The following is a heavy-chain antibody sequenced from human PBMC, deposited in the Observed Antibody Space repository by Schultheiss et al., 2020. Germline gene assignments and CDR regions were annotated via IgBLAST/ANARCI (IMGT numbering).Heavy chain of an antibody. CDR3: ATDPLQDYYDSSGLRDYFDY. CDR2: INPNSGGT. V-gene: IGHV1-2*02. CDR1: GYTFTGYY. Sequence: ASVKVSGKASGYTFTGYYMHWVRQAPGQGLEWMGWINPNSGGTNYAQKFQGRVTMTRDTSISTAYMELSRLRSEDTAVYYCATDPLQDYYDSSGLRDYFDYWGQGTLVTVSS. J-gene: IGHJ4*02. D-gene: IGHD3-22*01.